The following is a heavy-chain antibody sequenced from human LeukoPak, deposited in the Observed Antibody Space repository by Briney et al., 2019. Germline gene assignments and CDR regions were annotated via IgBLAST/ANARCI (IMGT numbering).Heavy chain of an antibody. CDR3: ARDVASTGTQGWFDP. V-gene: IGHV3-30*02. D-gene: IGHD1-1*01. J-gene: IGHJ5*02. Sequence: PGGSLRLSCAASGFTLSNFDMHWVRQAPGKGLEWVAFLRNDGRSKYYADSVKGRFTISADNSDNTLFLQMNSLRGDDTAVYYGARDVASTGTQGWFDPWGQGTVVTVSS. CDR2: LRNDGRSK. CDR1: GFTLSNFD.